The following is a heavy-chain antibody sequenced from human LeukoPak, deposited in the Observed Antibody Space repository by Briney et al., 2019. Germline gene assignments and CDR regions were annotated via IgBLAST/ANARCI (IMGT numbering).Heavy chain of an antibody. J-gene: IGHJ6*02. V-gene: IGHV4-59*08. D-gene: IGHD4-17*01. CDR3: ARQTGATVTTGGTRYYYYGMDV. CDR2: IYYSGST. Sequence: PSETLSLTCTVSGGSISSYYWSWIRQPPGKGLEWIGYIYYSGSTNYNPSLKSRVTISVDTSKNQFSLKLSSVTAADTAVYYCARQTGATVTTGGTRYYYYGMDVWGQGTTVTVSS. CDR1: GGSISSYY.